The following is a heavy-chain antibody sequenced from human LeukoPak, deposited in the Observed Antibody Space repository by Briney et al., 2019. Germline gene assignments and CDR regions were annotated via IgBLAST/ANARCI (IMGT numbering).Heavy chain of an antibody. J-gene: IGHJ4*02. CDR2: ISSSSSYI. Sequence: GRSLRLSCAASGFTFSSYSMNWVRQAPRKGLEWVSSISSSSSYIYYADSVKGRFTISRDNAKNSLYLQMNSLRAEDTAVYYCASDDYVSDYSGIDYWGQGTLVTVSS. CDR3: ASDDYVSDYSGIDY. V-gene: IGHV3-21*01. D-gene: IGHD4-11*01. CDR1: GFTFSSYS.